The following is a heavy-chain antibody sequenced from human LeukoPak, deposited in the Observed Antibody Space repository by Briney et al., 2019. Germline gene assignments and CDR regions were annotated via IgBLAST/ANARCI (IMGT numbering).Heavy chain of an antibody. J-gene: IGHJ4*02. CDR1: GFTVNSAL. CDR2: IHTSGST. Sequence: GSLRLSCAASGFTVNSALMSWIRQPAGKGLEWIGRIHTSGSTNYNPSLKSRVTMSADTSKNQFSLKVNSVTAADTAVYYCARDRYHYDSSGYSERFDYWGQGTLVTVSS. D-gene: IGHD3-22*01. CDR3: ARDRYHYDSSGYSERFDY. V-gene: IGHV4-4*07.